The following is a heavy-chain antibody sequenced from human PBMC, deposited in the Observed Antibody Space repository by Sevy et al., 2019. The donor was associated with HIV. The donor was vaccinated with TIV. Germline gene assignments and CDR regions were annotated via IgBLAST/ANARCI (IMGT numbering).Heavy chain of an antibody. J-gene: IGHJ4*02. CDR1: GFTFSNAW. CDR2: IKSKTDGGTT. D-gene: IGHD4-17*01. V-gene: IGHV3-15*01. Sequence: GGSLRLSCAASGFTFSNAWMSWVRQAPGKGLEWVGRIKSKTDGGTTDYAAPVKGRFTISRDDSKNTRYLQMNSLKTEETAVYYCTRTTVVTIVAYWGQGTLVTVSS. CDR3: TRTTVVTIVAY.